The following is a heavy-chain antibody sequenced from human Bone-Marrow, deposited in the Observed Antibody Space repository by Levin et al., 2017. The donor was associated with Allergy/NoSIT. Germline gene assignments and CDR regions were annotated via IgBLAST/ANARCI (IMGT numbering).Heavy chain of an antibody. CDR1: GFTFSSYG. Sequence: SCAASGFTFSSYGMHWVRQAPGKGLEWVAVISYDGSNKYYADSVKGRFTISRDNSKNTLYLQMNSLRAEDTAVYYCAKAPWGYSGYDYYYYGMDVWGQGTTVTVSS. J-gene: IGHJ6*02. D-gene: IGHD5-12*01. CDR3: AKAPWGYSGYDYYYYGMDV. CDR2: ISYDGSNK. V-gene: IGHV3-30*18.